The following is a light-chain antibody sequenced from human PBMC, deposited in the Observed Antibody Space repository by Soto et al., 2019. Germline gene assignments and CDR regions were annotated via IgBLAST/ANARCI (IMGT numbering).Light chain of an antibody. J-gene: IGKJ5*01. CDR1: QGISRY. V-gene: IGKV1-39*01. CDR3: QQGYTSDIT. CDR2: AAS. Sequence: IQLTQSPSSLSASVGDSVTITCRASQGISRYLSWYQQKPGKAPKFLIYAASNLQGGVPSRFSGSASRTDFPTTVNILQDEVFATYYYQQGYTSDITFGQGTRLEIK.